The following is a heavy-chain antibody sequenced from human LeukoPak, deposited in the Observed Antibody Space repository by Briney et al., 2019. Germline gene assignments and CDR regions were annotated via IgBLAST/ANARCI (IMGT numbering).Heavy chain of an antibody. CDR1: GFTFDDYA. D-gene: IGHD3-22*01. CDR2: ISWNSGSI. Sequence: PGGSLRLSCAASGFTFDDYAMHWVRQTPGKGLEWVSGISWNSGSIGYADSVKGRFTISRDNAKNSLYLQMNSLRAEDTALYYCAKAEGYFNYFDYWGQGTLVTVSS. CDR3: AKAEGYFNYFDY. J-gene: IGHJ4*02. V-gene: IGHV3-9*01.